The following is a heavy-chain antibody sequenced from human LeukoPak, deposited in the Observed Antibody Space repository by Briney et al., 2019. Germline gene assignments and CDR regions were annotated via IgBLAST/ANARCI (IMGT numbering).Heavy chain of an antibody. CDR1: GGSISSYY. J-gene: IGHJ5*02. CDR2: IYTSGST. D-gene: IGHD6-13*01. V-gene: IGHV4-4*07. Sequence: KTSETLSLTCTVSGGSISSYYWSWIRQPAGKGLEWIGRIYTSGSTNYNPSLKSRVTMSVDTSKNQFSLKLSSVTAADTAVYYCARGIAYSSSWYRWFDPWGQGTLVTVSS. CDR3: ARGIAYSSSWYRWFDP.